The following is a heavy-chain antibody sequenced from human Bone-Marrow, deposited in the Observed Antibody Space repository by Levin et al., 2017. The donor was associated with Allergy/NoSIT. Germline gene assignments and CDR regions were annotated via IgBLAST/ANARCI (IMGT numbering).Heavy chain of an antibody. Sequence: PGGSLRLSCAASGFTFSSYSMNWVRQAPGKGLEWVSYISSSSSTIYYADSVKGRFTISRDNAKNSLYLQMNSLRAEDTAVYYCARGIAAAGNRWGTTFDIWGQGTMVTVSS. CDR2: ISSSSSTI. CDR3: ARGIAAAGNRWGTTFDI. V-gene: IGHV3-48*01. J-gene: IGHJ3*02. D-gene: IGHD6-13*01. CDR1: GFTFSSYS.